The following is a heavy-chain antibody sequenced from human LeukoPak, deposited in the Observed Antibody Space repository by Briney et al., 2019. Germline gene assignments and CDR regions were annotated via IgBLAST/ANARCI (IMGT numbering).Heavy chain of an antibody. J-gene: IGHJ6*02. CDR2: ISYDGSNK. V-gene: IGHV3-30-3*01. CDR1: GFTFSSYA. D-gene: IGHD4-17*01. CDR3: ARDYGDYPYYYYGMDV. Sequence: PGGSLRLSCAASGFTFSSYAMPWVRQAPGKGLEWVAVISYDGSNKYYADSVKGRFTISRDNSKNTLYLQMNSLRAEDTAVYYCARDYGDYPYYYYGMDVWGQGTTVTVSS.